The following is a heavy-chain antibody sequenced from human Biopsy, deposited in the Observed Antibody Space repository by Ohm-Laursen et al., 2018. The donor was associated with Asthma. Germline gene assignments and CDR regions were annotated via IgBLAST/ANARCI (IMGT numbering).Heavy chain of an antibody. V-gene: IGHV3-7*01. CDR1: GFTFGSYC. Sequence: SLRLSCAASGFTFGSYCMSWGRQTPGKGLEWVAAITGDGSQKSYVDSVTGRFTISRDNSKNTLHLQMNSLRAEDTAVYYCARFLQSDEWGYWGRGTRVTVSS. CDR3: ARFLQSDEWGY. CDR2: ITGDGSQK. J-gene: IGHJ4*02. D-gene: IGHD1-26*01.